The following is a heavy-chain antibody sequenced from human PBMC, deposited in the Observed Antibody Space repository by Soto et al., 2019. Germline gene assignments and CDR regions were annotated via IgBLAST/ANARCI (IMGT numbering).Heavy chain of an antibody. CDR1: GYNYNNYG. J-gene: IGHJ4*02. CDR3: ARQHNDLWTDSPDFDY. CDR2: ISAYNHKA. Sequence: AASVKVSCKASGYNYNNYGVTWVRQAPGQGLEWMGWISAYNHKANYAPNIQDRVTMTIDTSTSTAKMEMRSPRPDDTAVYYCARQHNDLWTDSPDFDYWGQGTMVTVSS. D-gene: IGHD3-9*01. V-gene: IGHV1-18*04.